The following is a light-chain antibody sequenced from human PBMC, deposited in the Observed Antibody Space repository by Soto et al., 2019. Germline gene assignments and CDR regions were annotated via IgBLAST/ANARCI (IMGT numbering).Light chain of an antibody. CDR1: SSDVGSHNL. CDR3: CSYGGSRAV. Sequence: QSALTQPASVSGXPGXSXTIXCTGTSSDVGSHNLVSWYQQHPGQAPKLMIYEVSKRPLGVSARFSASKSGNTASLTISGLQAEDEADYYCCSYGGSRAVFGGGTQLTVL. V-gene: IGLV2-23*02. CDR2: EVS. J-gene: IGLJ7*01.